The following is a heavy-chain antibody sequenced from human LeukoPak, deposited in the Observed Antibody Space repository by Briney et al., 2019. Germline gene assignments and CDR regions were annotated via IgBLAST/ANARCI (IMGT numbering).Heavy chain of an antibody. CDR3: ARHYGP. V-gene: IGHV4-34*01. J-gene: IGHJ5*02. Sequence: SETLSLTCAVYGGSFNGYFWSWIRQPPGKGLEWIGSIYDSGSTYYNPSLKSRVTISVDTSKNQFSLKLNSVTAADTAVYYCARHYGPWGQGTLVTVSS. CDR1: GGSFNGYF. D-gene: IGHD3-16*01. CDR2: IYDSGST.